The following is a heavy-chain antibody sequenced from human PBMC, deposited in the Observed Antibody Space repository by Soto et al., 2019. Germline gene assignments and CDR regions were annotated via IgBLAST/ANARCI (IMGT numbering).Heavy chain of an antibody. Sequence: QVQLVQSGAEVQKPGSSVKVSCRASGGTFSGYVITWVRQAPGHGLEWMGEIVPILGIPSYAQKFQGRVTIKAEESTSTVYVELSNLRSEDSAVYYCARGGFYEILTGSYPIDAFHLWGQGTMVTVS. D-gene: IGHD3-9*01. J-gene: IGHJ3*01. CDR2: IVPILGIP. V-gene: IGHV1-69*01. CDR1: GGTFSGYV. CDR3: ARGGFYEILTGSYPIDAFHL.